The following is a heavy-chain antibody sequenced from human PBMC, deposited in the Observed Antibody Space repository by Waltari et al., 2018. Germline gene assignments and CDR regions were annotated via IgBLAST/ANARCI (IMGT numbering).Heavy chain of an antibody. Sequence: EVHLVESGGAVVQPGGSLSLSCAASGFIFDVFTMHWVRQPPGKGLEWVSLISWDGDLTYYGDSVKGRFTISRDNSKDSLYLQMNSLRSEDTALYYCVKDIGGSDSWGQGTPVTVSS. CDR1: GFIFDVFT. V-gene: IGHV3-43*01. J-gene: IGHJ4*02. CDR2: ISWDGDLT. CDR3: VKDIGGSDS.